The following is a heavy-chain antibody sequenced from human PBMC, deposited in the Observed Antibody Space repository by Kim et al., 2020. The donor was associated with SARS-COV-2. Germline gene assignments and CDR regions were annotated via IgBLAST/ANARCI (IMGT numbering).Heavy chain of an antibody. V-gene: IGHV4-59*01. CDR2: GST. J-gene: IGHJ4*02. D-gene: IGHD2-15*01. CDR3: AREGGSSDY. Sequence: GSTTYNPSLKRRGTISVDTSKNQFSLKLSSVTAADTAVYYCAREGGSSDYWGQGTLVTVSS.